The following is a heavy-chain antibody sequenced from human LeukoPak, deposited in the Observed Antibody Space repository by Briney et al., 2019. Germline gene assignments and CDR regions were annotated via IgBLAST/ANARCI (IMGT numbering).Heavy chain of an antibody. V-gene: IGHV3-48*02. D-gene: IGHD3-10*01. CDR1: GFTFSRKS. J-gene: IGHJ4*02. CDR3: ATGFGELYD. Sequence: GGSLTLSCAASGFTFSRKSMNWVRQAPGKGLEWISYISSSSYNIYYADSVKGRFTISRDNANNSLYLEMNSLRDEDTAVYYCATGFGELYDWGQGTLVTVSS. CDR2: ISSSSYNI.